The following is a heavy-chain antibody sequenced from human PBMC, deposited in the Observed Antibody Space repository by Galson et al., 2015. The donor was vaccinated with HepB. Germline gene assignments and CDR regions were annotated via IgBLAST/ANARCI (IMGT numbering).Heavy chain of an antibody. J-gene: IGHJ4*02. CDR1: GFIFSSHW. Sequence: SLRLSCAASGFIFSSHWMSWVRQAPGKGLEWVANINQDGSERYYVDSGKGRFTISRDNAKSSLHLQMNSLRAEDTAFYYCARDGWAPGVYFDYWGQGTLVTVSS. CDR2: INQDGSER. CDR3: ARDGWAPGVYFDY. V-gene: IGHV3-7*01. D-gene: IGHD3-3*01.